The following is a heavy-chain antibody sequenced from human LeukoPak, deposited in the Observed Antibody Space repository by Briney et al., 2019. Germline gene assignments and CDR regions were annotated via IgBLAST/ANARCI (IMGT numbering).Heavy chain of an antibody. CDR3: ARDSDYDGSGGLLDY. J-gene: IGHJ4*02. CDR2: ISAYNGNT. V-gene: IGHV1-18*01. CDR1: GYNFTSYT. D-gene: IGHD3-22*01. Sequence: ASVKVSCKASGYNFTSYTISWVRQAPGQGLEWMGWISAYNGNTNYGQKLQGRVTMTTDTSTSTAYMELRSLRPDDTAVYYCARDSDYDGSGGLLDYWGQGTLVTVSS.